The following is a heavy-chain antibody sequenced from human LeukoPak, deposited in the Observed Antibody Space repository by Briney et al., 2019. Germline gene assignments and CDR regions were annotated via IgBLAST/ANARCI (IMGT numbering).Heavy chain of an antibody. CDR1: GYSFTSYW. CDR3: ARFDVNYEDNRSFYYFDY. V-gene: IGHV5-51*01. CDR2: IYPADSET. D-gene: IGHD3-3*01. Sequence: GESLKISCKGSGYSFTSYWIGWVRQVPGKGLEWMGIIYPADSETKSSPSFQGQVTFSADKSINTAYLQWSSLKASDTAMYYCARFDVNYEDNRSFYYFDYWGQGTLVTVSS. J-gene: IGHJ4*02.